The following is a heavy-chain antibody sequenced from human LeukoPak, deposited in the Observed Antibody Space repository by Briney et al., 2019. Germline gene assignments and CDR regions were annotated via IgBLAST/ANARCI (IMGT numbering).Heavy chain of an antibody. V-gene: IGHV3-21*01. CDR2: ITSSSSYI. D-gene: IGHD3-22*01. CDR1: GFTFSSYS. J-gene: IGHJ4*02. Sequence: GGSLRLSCAASGFTFSSYSMNWVRQAPGKGLEWVSPITSSSSYIYYADSVMGRFTISRDNANNSLYLQMNSLRAEDTAVYYCARHVVAVGFDYWGKGTLVTVSS. CDR3: ARHVVAVGFDY.